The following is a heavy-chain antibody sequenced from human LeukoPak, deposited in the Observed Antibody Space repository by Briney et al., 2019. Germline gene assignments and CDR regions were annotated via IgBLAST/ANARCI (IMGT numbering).Heavy chain of an antibody. Sequence: SETLSPTCTVSGVSISSYYWIWVRQPAATGPQWKGTIYNGGIIDYNPSLKRRDIISVDKSKNQFSVQLTSVTAADTAVYYCARCQRATGGANWLDPWGQGILVTVSS. CDR1: GVSISSYY. CDR3: ARCQRATGGANWLDP. J-gene: IGHJ5*02. CDR2: IYNGGII. D-gene: IGHD3-10*01. V-gene: IGHV4-4*07.